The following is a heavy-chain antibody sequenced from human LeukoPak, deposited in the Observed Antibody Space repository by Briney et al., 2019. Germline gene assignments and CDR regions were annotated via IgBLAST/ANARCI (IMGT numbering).Heavy chain of an antibody. D-gene: IGHD6-25*01. J-gene: IGHJ4*02. Sequence: ASVKVSCKASGYTFTSYYMHWVRQAPGQGLEWMGIINPSGGSTSYAQKLQGRVTMTTDTSTSTAYMELRSLRSDDTAVYYCARDGPGAAAFDYWGQGTLVTVSS. V-gene: IGHV1-46*01. CDR3: ARDGPGAAAFDY. CDR1: GYTFTSYY. CDR2: INPSGGST.